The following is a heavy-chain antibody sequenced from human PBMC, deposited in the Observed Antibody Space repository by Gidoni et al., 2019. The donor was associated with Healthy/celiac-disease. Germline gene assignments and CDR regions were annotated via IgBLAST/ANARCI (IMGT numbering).Heavy chain of an antibody. Sequence: QVQLVQSGAEVQTPGASVKVSCKVSGYPLTELSMHWVRQAPGKGLEWMGGFDPEDGETIYAQKFQGRVTMTEDTATDTAYMELSSLRSEDTAVYYCATERLSPRGIVGARGAFDIWGQGTMVTVSS. CDR3: ATERLSPRGIVGARGAFDI. V-gene: IGHV1-24*01. CDR1: GYPLTELS. J-gene: IGHJ3*02. CDR2: FDPEDGET. D-gene: IGHD1-26*01.